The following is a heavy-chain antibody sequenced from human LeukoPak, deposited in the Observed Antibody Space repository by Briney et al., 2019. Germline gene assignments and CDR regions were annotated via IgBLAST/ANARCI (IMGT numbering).Heavy chain of an antibody. D-gene: IGHD6-13*01. J-gene: IGHJ4*02. CDR2: LSGGARST. CDR1: GFTFSSYA. V-gene: IGHV3-23*01. CDR3: AKAYSSSWYYFDY. Sequence: QPGGSLRLSCAASGFTFSSYAMSWVRQAPGRGLEWVSTLSGGARSTYYADSVKGRFTISRDNSKNTLYLQMNSLRAEDTAVYYCAKAYSSSWYYFDYWGQGTLVTVSS.